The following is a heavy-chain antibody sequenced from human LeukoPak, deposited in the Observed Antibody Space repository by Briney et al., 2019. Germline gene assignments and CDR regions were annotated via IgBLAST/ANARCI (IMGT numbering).Heavy chain of an antibody. J-gene: IGHJ4*02. D-gene: IGHD3-16*01. Sequence: GGSLRLSCAASGFSFSIYFMNWVRLAPGKGLEWVSSISRTSEYIHYADSVRGRFAISRDNAKNSVYLQMNSLRAEDTAVYFCAGGGDFDYWGQGTLVTVSS. CDR1: GFSFSIYF. CDR2: ISRTSEYI. V-gene: IGHV3-21*01. CDR3: AGGGDFDY.